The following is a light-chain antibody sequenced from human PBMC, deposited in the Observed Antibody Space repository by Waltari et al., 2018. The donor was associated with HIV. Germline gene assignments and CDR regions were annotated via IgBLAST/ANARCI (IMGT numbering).Light chain of an antibody. J-gene: IGKJ2*01. CDR3: QQYGSSPGT. CDR2: GAS. V-gene: IGKV3-20*01. Sequence: EIVLTQSPGTLSLYPGESATLSCRASQSVGSNFLAWYQQKPGQAPRLLIYGASSRATGIPDRFSGSGSGTDFTLTISRLEPEDIAVYFCQQYGSSPGTFGQGTKLEIK. CDR1: QSVGSNF.